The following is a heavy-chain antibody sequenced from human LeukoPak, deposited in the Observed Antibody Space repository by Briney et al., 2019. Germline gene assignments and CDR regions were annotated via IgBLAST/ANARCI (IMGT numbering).Heavy chain of an antibody. Sequence: PGGSLRLSCAASGFTFSSYGMSWVRQAPGKGLEWVSAISGSGGSTYYADSVKGRFTISRDNSKNTLYLQMNSLRAEDTAVYYCAKGRGYCSSTSCYTYFDYWGQGTLVTVSS. CDR1: GFTFSSYG. CDR2: ISGSGGST. J-gene: IGHJ4*02. D-gene: IGHD2-2*02. V-gene: IGHV3-23*01. CDR3: AKGRGYCSSTSCYTYFDY.